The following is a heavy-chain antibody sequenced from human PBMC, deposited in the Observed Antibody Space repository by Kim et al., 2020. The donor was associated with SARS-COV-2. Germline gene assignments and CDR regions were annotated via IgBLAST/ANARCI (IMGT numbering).Heavy chain of an antibody. J-gene: IGHJ6*02. CDR2: IIPIFGTA. Sequence: SVKVSCKASGGTFSSYAISWVRQAPGQGLEWMGGIIPIFGTANYAQKFQGRVTITADESTSTAYMELSSLRSEDTAVYYCARGGESPYYDSSGYFDQTPYYYYGMDVWGQGTTVTVSS. CDR3: ARGGESPYYDSSGYFDQTPYYYYGMDV. D-gene: IGHD3-22*01. CDR1: GGTFSSYA. V-gene: IGHV1-69*13.